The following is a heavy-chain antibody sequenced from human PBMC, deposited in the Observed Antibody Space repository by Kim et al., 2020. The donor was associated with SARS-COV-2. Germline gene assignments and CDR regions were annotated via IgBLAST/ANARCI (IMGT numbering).Heavy chain of an antibody. D-gene: IGHD6-19*01. V-gene: IGHV3-7*01. J-gene: IGHJ3*02. CDR1: GFTFSSYW. CDR3: ATDGDLYSSGKDAFDI. CDR2: IKQDGNQK. Sequence: GGSLRLSCAASGFTFSSYWMTWVRQAPGKGLEWVANIKQDGNQKYYVDSVKGRFTISRDNAKNSLYLQMNSLIAEDTAVYYCATDGDLYSSGKDAFDIWG.